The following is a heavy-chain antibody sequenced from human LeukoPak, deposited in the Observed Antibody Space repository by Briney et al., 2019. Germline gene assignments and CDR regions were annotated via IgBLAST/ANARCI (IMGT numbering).Heavy chain of an antibody. V-gene: IGHV3-74*01. CDR3: ARVLTGSWDWFDP. Sequence: PGGSLRLSCAASGFTFSSYAMSWVRQAPGKGLVWVSRINSDGSRTNYADSVKGRFTISRDNAKNTLYLQMSSLRAEDTAVYYCARVLTGSWDWFDPWGQGTLVTVSS. CDR2: INSDGSRT. D-gene: IGHD2-8*02. J-gene: IGHJ5*02. CDR1: GFTFSSYA.